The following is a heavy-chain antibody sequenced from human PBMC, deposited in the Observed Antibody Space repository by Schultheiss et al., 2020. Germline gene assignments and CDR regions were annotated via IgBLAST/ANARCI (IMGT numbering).Heavy chain of an antibody. D-gene: IGHD2-2*01. V-gene: IGHV3-73*01. Sequence: GGSLRLSCAASGFTFSGSHMHWVRQASGKGLEWVGHIRRKTDDYATAYAASVKGRFTISRDDSENMVYLQMHSLQTEDSAVYFCARQTDSCHDYWGQGTLVTVYS. CDR1: GFTFSGSH. J-gene: IGHJ4*02. CDR2: IRRKTDDYAT. CDR3: ARQTDSCHDY.